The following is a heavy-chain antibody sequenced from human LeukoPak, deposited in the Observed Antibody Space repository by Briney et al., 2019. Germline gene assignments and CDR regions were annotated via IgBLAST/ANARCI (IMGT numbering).Heavy chain of an antibody. CDR2: FDPEDGET. V-gene: IGHV1-24*01. CDR1: GYTLTELS. Sequence: ASVKVSCKVSGYTLTELSMHWVRQAPGKGLEWMGGFDPEDGETIYAQKFQGRVTMTEDTSTDTAYMELSSLRSEDTAVYYCATDRSTTVTSLYAFDIWGQGTMVTVS. CDR3: ATDRSTTVTSLYAFDI. J-gene: IGHJ3*02. D-gene: IGHD4-17*01.